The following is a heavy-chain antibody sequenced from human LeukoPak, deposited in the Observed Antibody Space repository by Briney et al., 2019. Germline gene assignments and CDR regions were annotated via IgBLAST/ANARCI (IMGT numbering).Heavy chain of an antibody. V-gene: IGHV3-30*18. J-gene: IGHJ4*02. CDR1: GFTFSSYW. Sequence: GGSLRLSCAASGFTFSSYWMHWVRQAPGKGLEWVAVISYDGSNKYYADSVKGRFTISRDNSKNTLYLQMNSLRAEDTAVYYCAKGPLYQSYDFWSGEDYFDYWGQGTLVTVSS. D-gene: IGHD3-3*01. CDR3: AKGPLYQSYDFWSGEDYFDY. CDR2: ISYDGSNK.